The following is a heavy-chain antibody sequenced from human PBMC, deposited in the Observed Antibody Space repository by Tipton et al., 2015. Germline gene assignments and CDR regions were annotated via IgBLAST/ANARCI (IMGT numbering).Heavy chain of an antibody. V-gene: IGHV4-34*01. Sequence: TLSLTCAVYGGSFSDYYWSWIRQSPGRGLEWIGEINHGGSTNYNPSLKSRVTISVDTSKNQFSLKLSSVTAADTAVYYCASPSLPHDRGDYYFQSWGQGSLVTVSS. D-gene: IGHD2-21*02. CDR1: GGSFSDYY. J-gene: IGHJ4*02. CDR3: ASPSLPHDRGDYYFQS. CDR2: INHGGST.